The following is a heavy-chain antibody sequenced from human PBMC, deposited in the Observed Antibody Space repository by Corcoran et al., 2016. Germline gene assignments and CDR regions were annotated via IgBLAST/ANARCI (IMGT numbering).Heavy chain of an antibody. CDR3: AKDLTDSSGYFGLGIDY. CDR2: ISYDGSNK. D-gene: IGHD3-22*01. J-gene: IGHJ4*02. V-gene: IGHV3-30*18. Sequence: VAVISYDGSNKYYADSGSGRFTISRDNSKNTLYLQMNSLRAEDTAVYYCAKDLTDSSGYFGLGIDYWGQGTLVTVSS.